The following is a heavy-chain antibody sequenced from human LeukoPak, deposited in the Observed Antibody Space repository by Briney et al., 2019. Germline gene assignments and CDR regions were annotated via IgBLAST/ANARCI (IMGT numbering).Heavy chain of an antibody. V-gene: IGHV4-59*08. CDR2: IFYSGST. CDR3: ARHGSVSSGALV. J-gene: IGHJ4*02. Sequence: SQTLSLTCAVSGGSISSYYWSWIRQPPGKGLEWIGYIFYSGSTNYNPSLKSRVTISVDTSKNQFSLKLSSVTAADTAVYYCARHGSVSSGALVWGQGTLVTVSS. CDR1: GGSISSYY. D-gene: IGHD3-22*01.